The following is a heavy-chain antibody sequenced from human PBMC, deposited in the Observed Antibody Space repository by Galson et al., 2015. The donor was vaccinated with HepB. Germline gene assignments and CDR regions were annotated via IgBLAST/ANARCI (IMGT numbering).Heavy chain of an antibody. CDR2: IDPSDSYT. D-gene: IGHD2-15*01. CDR3: AAGGFIDYYYYGMDV. CDR1: GYSFTSYW. Sequence: QSGAEVKKPGESLRISCKGSGYSFTSYWISWVRQMPGKGLEWMGRIDPSDSYTNYSPSFQGHVTISADKSISTAYLQWSSLKASDTAMYYWAAGGFIDYYYYGMDVWGQGTTVTVSS. J-gene: IGHJ6*02. V-gene: IGHV5-10-1*01.